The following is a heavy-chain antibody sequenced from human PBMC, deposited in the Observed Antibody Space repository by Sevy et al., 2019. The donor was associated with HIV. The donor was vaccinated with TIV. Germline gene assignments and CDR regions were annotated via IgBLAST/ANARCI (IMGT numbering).Heavy chain of an antibody. Sequence: GGSLRLSCAASGFTFNTYSLIWVRQTPGKGLEWLSFIGTAAGVTYYADSVKGLFTISRDNAKNSLYLQMNSLRDEDTAVYYCARCPGNYSIDYWGQGTLVTVSS. V-gene: IGHV3-48*02. CDR1: GFTFNTYS. J-gene: IGHJ4*02. CDR3: ARCPGNYSIDY. CDR2: IGTAAGVT. D-gene: IGHD3-10*01.